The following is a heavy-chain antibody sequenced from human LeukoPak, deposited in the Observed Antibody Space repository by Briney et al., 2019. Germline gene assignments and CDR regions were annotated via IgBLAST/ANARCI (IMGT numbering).Heavy chain of an antibody. D-gene: IGHD5-24*01. CDR3: ARPGRDGHIPDDVSDI. CDR1: GSSFTTYW. V-gene: IGHV5-51*01. J-gene: IGHJ3*02. CDR2: IYPGDSDN. Sequence: GESLQISCKGSGSSFTTYWIGWVRQRPGKGLDWMGIIYPGDSDNRYSPSFQGQVTISADESLTTAYLQWSSLRASDTAMYFCARPGRDGHIPDDVSDIWGQGTMVTVSS.